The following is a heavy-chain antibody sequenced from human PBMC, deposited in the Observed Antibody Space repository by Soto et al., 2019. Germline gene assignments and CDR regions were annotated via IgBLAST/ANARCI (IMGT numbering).Heavy chain of an antibody. CDR3: AKGFSGGTATPRVDY. Sequence: EVQLLESGGGLVQPGGSLRLSGAASGLTFSNYAMSWVRQAPGKGLEWVSAITGRGAGTYYADSMKGRFTISRDNSKNTLYRQVNSLRAEDTAVYYCAKGFSGGTATPRVDYWGQGTLVTVSS. V-gene: IGHV3-23*01. J-gene: IGHJ4*02. D-gene: IGHD3-16*01. CDR2: ITGRGAGT. CDR1: GLTFSNYA.